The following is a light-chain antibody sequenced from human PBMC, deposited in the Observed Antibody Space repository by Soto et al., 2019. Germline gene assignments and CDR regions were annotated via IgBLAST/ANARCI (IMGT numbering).Light chain of an antibody. CDR3: ETWDSNTWV. CDR2: LESSGSY. J-gene: IGLJ3*02. V-gene: IGLV4-60*02. Sequence: QTVVTQSSSASASLGSSVKLTCTLSSGHSSYIIAWHQQPPGKAPRYLMKLESSGSYNRGSGVPYRFSGSSSGADRYLIISNLQFEDEADYYCETWDSNTWVFGGGTKLTVL. CDR1: SGHSSYI.